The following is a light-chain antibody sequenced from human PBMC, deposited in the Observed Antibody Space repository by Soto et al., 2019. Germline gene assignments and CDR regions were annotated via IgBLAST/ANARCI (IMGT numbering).Light chain of an antibody. V-gene: IGKV3-20*01. Sequence: EIVLTQSPGTLSLSPGESATLSCRASQSVSSSYLAWFQQKPGQAPRLLIYGASIRATGIPDRFSGSGSGTDFTLTISRLEPEDFAVYYCQQYNNWPPITFGQGTRLENK. CDR1: QSVSSSY. CDR3: QQYNNWPPIT. J-gene: IGKJ5*01. CDR2: GAS.